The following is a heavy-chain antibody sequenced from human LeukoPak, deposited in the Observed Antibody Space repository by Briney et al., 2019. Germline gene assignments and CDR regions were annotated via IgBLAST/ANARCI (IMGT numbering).Heavy chain of an antibody. V-gene: IGHV1-69*04. J-gene: IGHJ4*02. CDR2: IIPILGIA. Sequence: SVTVSCKASVCTFSIYAISWVRQAPGQGLEWMGRIIPILGIANYAQKFQGRDTITADKSTSTAYMELSSLRSEDTAVYYCAREAAAGTEFDYWGQGTLVTVSS. D-gene: IGHD6-13*01. CDR1: VCTFSIYA. CDR3: AREAAAGTEFDY.